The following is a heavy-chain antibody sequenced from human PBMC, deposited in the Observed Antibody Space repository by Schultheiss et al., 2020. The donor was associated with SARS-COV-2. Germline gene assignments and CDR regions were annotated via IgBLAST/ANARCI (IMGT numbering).Heavy chain of an antibody. CDR1: GGSFSGYY. Sequence: SQTLSLTCAVYGGSFSGYYWSWIRQPPGKGLEWIGEINHSGSTNYNPSLKSRVTISVDTSKNQFSLKLSSVTAADTAVYYCARDSIPHVDTAAFDIWGQGTMVTVSS. D-gene: IGHD5-18*01. CDR2: INHSGST. V-gene: IGHV4-34*01. CDR3: ARDSIPHVDTAAFDI. J-gene: IGHJ3*02.